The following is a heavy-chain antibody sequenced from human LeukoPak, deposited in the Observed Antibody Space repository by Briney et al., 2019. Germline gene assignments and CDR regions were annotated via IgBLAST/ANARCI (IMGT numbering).Heavy chain of an antibody. Sequence: GGSLRLSCTPSGFTFSSHAMSWVRQAPGKGLEWVSGISGNGAGTYYGDSVKGRFTISRDNSKNTLFLQMNSLTAEDTAVYYCARGRYGGNSVDYWGQGTLVTVSS. CDR2: ISGNGAGT. D-gene: IGHD4-23*01. CDR3: ARGRYGGNSVDY. V-gene: IGHV3-23*02. J-gene: IGHJ4*02. CDR1: GFTFSSHA.